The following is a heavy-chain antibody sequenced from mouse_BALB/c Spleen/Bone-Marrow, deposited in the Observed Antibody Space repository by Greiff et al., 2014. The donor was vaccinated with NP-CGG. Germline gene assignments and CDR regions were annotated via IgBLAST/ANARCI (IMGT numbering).Heavy chain of an antibody. CDR3: ARSYYGSSYFDY. J-gene: IGHJ2*01. CDR1: GYTFTDYW. D-gene: IGHD1-1*01. Sequence: VQLQESGAELVMPGASVKMSCKAPGYTFTDYWMHWVKQRPGQGLEWIGAIDTSDSYTSYNQKFKGKATLTVDESSSTAYMQLSSLTSEDSAVYYCARSYYGSSYFDYWGQGTTLTVSS. CDR2: IDTSDSYT. V-gene: IGHV1-69*01.